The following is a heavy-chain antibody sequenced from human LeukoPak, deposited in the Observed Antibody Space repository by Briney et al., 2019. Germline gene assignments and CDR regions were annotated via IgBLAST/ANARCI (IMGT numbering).Heavy chain of an antibody. CDR1: GGSISSSSYY. V-gene: IGHV4-39*07. D-gene: IGHD3-22*01. CDR2: IYYSGST. Sequence: PSETLSLTCTVSGGSISSSSYYWGWIRQPPGKGLEWIGSIYYSGSTYYNPSLKSRVTISVDTSKNQFSLKLSSVTAADTAVYYCARVSAYDSSGYDWFDPWGQGTLVTVSS. CDR3: ARVSAYDSSGYDWFDP. J-gene: IGHJ5*02.